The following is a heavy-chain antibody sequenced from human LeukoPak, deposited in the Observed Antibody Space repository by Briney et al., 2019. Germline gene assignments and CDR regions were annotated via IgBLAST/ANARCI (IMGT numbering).Heavy chain of an antibody. J-gene: IGHJ5*02. CDR3: TRGYSSGFAGA. CDR2: MYYSGSI. CDR1: GGSTRTSSYY. V-gene: IGHV4-39*07. D-gene: IGHD6-19*01. Sequence: PSETLSLTCVVSGGSTRTSSYYWAWIRQPPGKGLEWIVSMYYSGSIYYNSSLKSRITVSADTSKNQLSLKLSSVTAADTAVYYCTRGYSSGFAGAWGQGTLVTVSS.